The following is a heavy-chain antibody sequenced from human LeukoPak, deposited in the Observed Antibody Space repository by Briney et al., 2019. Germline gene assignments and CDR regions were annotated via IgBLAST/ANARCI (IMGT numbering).Heavy chain of an antibody. CDR2: INPSGGST. D-gene: IGHD2-2*01. V-gene: IGHV1-46*01. CDR1: GYTFTSYY. CDR3: ARDVGVCSSTSCYAGPIDY. J-gene: IGHJ4*02. Sequence: GASVEVSCKASGYTFTSYYMHWVRQAPGQGLEWMGIINPSGGSTSYAQKFQGRVTMTRDTSTSTVYMELSSLRSEDTAVYYCARDVGVCSSTSCYAGPIDYWGQGTLVTVSS.